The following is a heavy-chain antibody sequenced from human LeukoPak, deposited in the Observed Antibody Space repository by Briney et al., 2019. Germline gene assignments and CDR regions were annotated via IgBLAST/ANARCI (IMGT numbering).Heavy chain of an antibody. V-gene: IGHV3-66*04. J-gene: IGHJ4*02. Sequence: GGSLRLSCAASGFTFSSNYMSWVRQAPGKGLEWVSVIHSGGSTYYADSVKGRFTISRDNSKNTLYLQMNSLRAEDTAVYYCARRAGAYSHPYDYWGQGTLVTVSS. CDR2: IHSGGST. D-gene: IGHD4/OR15-4a*01. CDR1: GFTFSSNY. CDR3: ARRAGAYSHPYDY.